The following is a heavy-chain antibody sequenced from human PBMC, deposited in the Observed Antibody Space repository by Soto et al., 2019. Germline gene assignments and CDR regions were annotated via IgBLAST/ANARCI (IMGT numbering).Heavy chain of an antibody. V-gene: IGHV4-59*12. CDR2: IYYSGST. Sequence: LSLTCTVSGGSISSYYWSWIRQPPGKGLEWIGYIYYSGSTNYNPSLKSRVTISVDRSKNQFSLKLNSVTAADTAVYYCARGPPLGYWGQGTLVTVSS. CDR3: ARGPPLGY. J-gene: IGHJ4*02. CDR1: GGSISSYY.